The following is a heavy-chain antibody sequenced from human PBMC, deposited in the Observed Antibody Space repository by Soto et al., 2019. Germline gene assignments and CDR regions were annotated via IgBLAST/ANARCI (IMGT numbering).Heavy chain of an antibody. CDR3: ARNPVCSGDNCYSYYYFMDV. V-gene: IGHV4-39*01. J-gene: IGHJ6*03. CDR1: GGSITGSTYH. D-gene: IGHD2-15*01. CDR2: IYHSGNT. Sequence: SETLSLTCSVFGGSITGSTYHWGWIRQPPGKGLEWIGSIYHSGNTYYNPSLKSRVTISVDTSKNQFSLKVNSVTAADTAVYFCARNPVCSGDNCYSYYYFMDVWGKGTTVT.